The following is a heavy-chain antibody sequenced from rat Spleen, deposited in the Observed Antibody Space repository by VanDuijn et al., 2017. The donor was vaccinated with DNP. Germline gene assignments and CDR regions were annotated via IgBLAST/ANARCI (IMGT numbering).Heavy chain of an antibody. CDR2: ISYSGST. D-gene: IGHD1-1*01. V-gene: IGHV3-1*01. Sequence: EVQLQESGPGLVKPSQSLSLTCSVTGYSITSNYWGWIRKFPGNKMEWIGHISYSGSTSYNPSLKSRISITRDTSKNQFFLQLNSVTTEDTATYYCSRQYYSPRVYLDYWGQGVMVTVSS. CDR3: SRQYYSPRVYLDY. CDR1: GYSITSNY. J-gene: IGHJ2*01.